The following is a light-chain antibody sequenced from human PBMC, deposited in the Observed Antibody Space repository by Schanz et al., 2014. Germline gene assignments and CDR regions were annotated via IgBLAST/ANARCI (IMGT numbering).Light chain of an antibody. CDR3: QQYGSSQWT. CDR2: GAS. V-gene: IGKV3-20*01. J-gene: IGKJ1*01. Sequence: EIVMTQSPATLSVSPGERATLSCRASQSISSYLAWYQQKPGQAPRLLIYGASNRATGIPDRFSGSGSGTDFTLTISRLEPEDFAVYYCQQYGSSQWTFGQGTKVEIK. CDR1: QSISSY.